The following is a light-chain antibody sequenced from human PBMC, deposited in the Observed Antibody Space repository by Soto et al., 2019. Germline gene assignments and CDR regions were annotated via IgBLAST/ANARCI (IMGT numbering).Light chain of an antibody. J-gene: IGKJ4*01. Sequence: EIVLTQSPGTLSLSPGERATLSCRANQTINNNYFAWYQQTHGQAPRLLLYGASSRATGIPVLFSGSGSGTDFTLTITRLEPEDFAVYYCHQYGSSVLTFGGGTTVEVK. CDR2: GAS. V-gene: IGKV3-20*01. CDR1: QTINNNY. CDR3: HQYGSSVLT.